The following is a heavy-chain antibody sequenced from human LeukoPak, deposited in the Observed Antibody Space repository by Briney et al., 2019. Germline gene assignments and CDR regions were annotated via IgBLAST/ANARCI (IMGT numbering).Heavy chain of an antibody. J-gene: IGHJ4*02. CDR2: ISNDESIK. V-gene: IGHV3-30-3*01. Sequence: PGGSLRLSCAASGFTFNSYTMFWVRQAPGKGLEWVAVISNDESIKYYADSVKGRFTISRDNSRDTLFLEMSSLRVEDTAVYYCARDPILGPPDYFDYWGRGTLVTVSS. CDR1: GFTFNSYT. D-gene: IGHD1-14*01. CDR3: ARDPILGPPDYFDY.